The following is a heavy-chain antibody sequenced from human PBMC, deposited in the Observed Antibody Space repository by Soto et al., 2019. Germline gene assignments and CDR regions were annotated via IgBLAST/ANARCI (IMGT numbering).Heavy chain of an antibody. CDR1: GYSFTTYW. V-gene: IGHV5-51*01. Sequence: GESLKISCKGAGYSFTTYWIGWVRQMPGKGLEWRGIIYPSDSDARYSPSFQGQVTISADKSISTAYLQWSSLKASDTAIYYCASSKAGAREVEFDPWGQGTLVTVSS. D-gene: IGHD4-17*01. CDR2: IYPSDSDA. CDR3: ASSKAGAREVEFDP. J-gene: IGHJ5*02.